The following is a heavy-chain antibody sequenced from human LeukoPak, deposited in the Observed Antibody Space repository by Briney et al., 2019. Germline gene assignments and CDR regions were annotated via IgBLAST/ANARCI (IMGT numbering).Heavy chain of an antibody. CDR3: AKDSFPLGIGPPFDI. V-gene: IGHV3-30*02. CDR2: IRYDDSYK. D-gene: IGHD1-14*01. Sequence: GGSLRLSCATPEFPFNSYAMHWVRQAPAKGLERVAFIRYDDSYKYYADSVKDRFNISRDNSQKTRYLQLNSLRPDDMGVYDCAKDSFPLGIGPPFDIWGEGTMVSASS. J-gene: IGHJ3*02. CDR1: EFPFNSYA.